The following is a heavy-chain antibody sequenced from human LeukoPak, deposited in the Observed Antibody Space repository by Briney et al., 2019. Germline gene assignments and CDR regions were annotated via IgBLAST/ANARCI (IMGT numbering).Heavy chain of an antibody. CDR1: GYIFTSYW. V-gene: IGHV5-51*01. Sequence: GGSLQISCKGSGYIFTSYWIGGGRQVPGKGLEGRGIIYPGDSDTRYSPSFQGQVTISADKSISTAYLQWSSLKASDTAMYYCARQDRYGVVYWGQGTLVTVSS. CDR2: IYPGDSDT. CDR3: ARQDRYGVVY. J-gene: IGHJ4*02. D-gene: IGHD4-17*01.